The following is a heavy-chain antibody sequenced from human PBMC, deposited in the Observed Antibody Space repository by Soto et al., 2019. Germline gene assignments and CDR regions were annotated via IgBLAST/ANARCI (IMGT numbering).Heavy chain of an antibody. CDR2: IYPSGST. Sequence: KASETLSLNCTVSGGSISGHSWVWIRQPAGKGLEWIGHIYPSGSTSYNPSLRSRVTMSLDTSTNKIFLNLTSVTAADTAVFYCVRGRSYSVYDFWGPGTLVTVSS. CDR3: VRGRSYSVYDF. V-gene: IGHV4-4*07. D-gene: IGHD5-12*01. CDR1: GGSISGHS. J-gene: IGHJ4*02.